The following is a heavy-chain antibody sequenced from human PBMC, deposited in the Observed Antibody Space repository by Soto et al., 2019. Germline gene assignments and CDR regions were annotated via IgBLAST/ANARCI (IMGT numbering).Heavy chain of an antibody. J-gene: IGHJ4*02. V-gene: IGHV3-33*01. CDR2: IWYDGSNK. CDR1: GFTFSSYG. Sequence: PGGSLRLSCAASGFTFSSYGMHWVRQAPGKGLEWVAVIWYDGSNKYYADSVKGRFTISRDNSKNTLYLQMNSLRAEDTAVYYCARLRYYDSSGYYGPEYYFDYWGQGTLVTVSS. CDR3: ARLRYYDSSGYYGPEYYFDY. D-gene: IGHD3-22*01.